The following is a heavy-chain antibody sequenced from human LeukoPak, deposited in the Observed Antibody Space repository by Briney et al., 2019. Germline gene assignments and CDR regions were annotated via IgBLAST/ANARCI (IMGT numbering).Heavy chain of an antibody. D-gene: IGHD3-3*01. V-gene: IGHV3-48*04. CDR1: GFTFSSYS. CDR3: ASTPALRFLEWLLSLDAFDI. J-gene: IGHJ3*02. Sequence: PGGSLRLSCAASGFTFSSYSMNWVRQAPGKGLEWVSYISSSSSTIYYADSVKGRFTISRDNAKNSLYLQMNSLRAEDTAVYYCASTPALRFLEWLLSLDAFDIWGQGTMVTVSS. CDR2: ISSSSSTI.